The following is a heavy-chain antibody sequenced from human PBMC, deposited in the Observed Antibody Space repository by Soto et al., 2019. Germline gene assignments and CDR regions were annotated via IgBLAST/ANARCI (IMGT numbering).Heavy chain of an antibody. CDR1: GFTFSSYA. CDR3: ARSHSDSWYVNFDY. CDR2: ISGSGGST. Sequence: GGSLRLSCPASGFTFSSYAMSWVRQAPGKGLAWVSAISGSGGSTYYADSVKGRFTISRDSSKNRLYLQMNSLGAEDTAKYYWARSHSDSWYVNFDYWGRGTLVTVS. D-gene: IGHD6-13*01. V-gene: IGHV3-23*01. J-gene: IGHJ4*02.